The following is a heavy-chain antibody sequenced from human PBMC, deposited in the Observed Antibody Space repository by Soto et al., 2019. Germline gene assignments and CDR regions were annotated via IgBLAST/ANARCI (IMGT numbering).Heavy chain of an antibody. CDR1: GFTSSSYG. D-gene: IGHD3-10*01. J-gene: IGHJ4*02. CDR2: ISYDGSNK. Sequence: PGGSLRLSCAASGFTSSSYGMHWVRQAPGKGLEWVAVISYDGSNKYYADSVKGRFTISRDNSNNTLYLQMNSLRAEDTAVYYCAKDAYYYGSGSYYRSDYWGQGTLVTVSS. V-gene: IGHV3-30*18. CDR3: AKDAYYYGSGSYYRSDY.